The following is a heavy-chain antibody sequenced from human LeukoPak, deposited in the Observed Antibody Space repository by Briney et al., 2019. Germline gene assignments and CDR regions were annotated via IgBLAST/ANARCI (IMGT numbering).Heavy chain of an antibody. Sequence: GASVKVSCKASGYTFTRYYMHWVQQAPGQGLEWMGIINPSGGSTSYAQKFQGRVTMTRDTSTSTVYMELSSLRSEDTAVYYCAAAYIVVESLDYWGQGTLVTVSS. CDR1: GYTFTRYY. CDR3: AAAYIVVESLDY. V-gene: IGHV1-46*01. CDR2: INPSGGST. J-gene: IGHJ4*02. D-gene: IGHD2-15*01.